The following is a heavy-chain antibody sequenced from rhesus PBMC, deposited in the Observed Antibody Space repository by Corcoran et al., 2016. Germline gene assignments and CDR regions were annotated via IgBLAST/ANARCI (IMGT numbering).Heavy chain of an antibody. CDR2: INGYSGST. CDR1: GGYFRSYW. V-gene: IGHV4-80*01. D-gene: IGHD3-9*01. CDR3: TSPVRYRFDV. J-gene: IGHJ5-1*01. Sequence: QVQLQESGPGLVKPSETLSLTCAVSGGYFRSYWWNWIRQPPGKGLEWIGEINGYSGSTNYNPSLQSRVTISMDVSKNQFSLRLTSVTAADTAVYYCTSPVRYRFDVWGPGVLVSVSS.